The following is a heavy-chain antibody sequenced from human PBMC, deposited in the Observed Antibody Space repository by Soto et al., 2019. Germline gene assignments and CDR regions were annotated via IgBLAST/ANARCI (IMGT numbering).Heavy chain of an antibody. D-gene: IGHD2-21*02. Sequence: QLQLQESGPGLVKPSETLSLTCSVSGGSISSSSYFWGWIRQPPGKGLEWIGSIYYSGSTYYNPALTRRVTASVDTSKNQFSLKLSSVTAADTAVYYCARHPSDFWFDPWGQGTLVTVSS. V-gene: IGHV4-39*01. CDR3: ARHPSDFWFDP. CDR2: IYYSGST. CDR1: GGSISSSSYF. J-gene: IGHJ5*02.